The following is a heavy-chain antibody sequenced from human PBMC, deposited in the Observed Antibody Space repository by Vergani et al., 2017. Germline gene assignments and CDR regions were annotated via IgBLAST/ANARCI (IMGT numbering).Heavy chain of an antibody. J-gene: IGHJ4*02. D-gene: IGHD5-18*01. Sequence: QVQLVQSGAEVKKPGASVKVSCKASGYTFTSYYIHWVRQAPGQGLEWMGIINPSGGSTSYAQKFQGRVTMTRDTSTSTVYMELSSLRAEDTAVYYCASQDTAMSNYFDSWGQGTLVTVSS. V-gene: IGHV1-46*03. CDR2: INPSGGST. CDR1: GYTFTSYY. CDR3: ASQDTAMSNYFDS.